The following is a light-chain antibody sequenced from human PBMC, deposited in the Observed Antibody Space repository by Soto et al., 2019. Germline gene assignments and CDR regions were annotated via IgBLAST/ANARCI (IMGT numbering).Light chain of an antibody. J-gene: IGLJ1*01. V-gene: IGLV2-14*01. CDR1: SSDVGGYNY. CDR2: DVS. Sequence: QSVLTQPASVSGSPGQSITISCTGTSSDVGGYNYVSWYQQHPAKVPKLMIYDVSNRPSGVSDRFSGSKSGNTASLTISGLQAEDEADYYCYLYTTSSTYVFGTGTSHRP. CDR3: YLYTTSSTYV.